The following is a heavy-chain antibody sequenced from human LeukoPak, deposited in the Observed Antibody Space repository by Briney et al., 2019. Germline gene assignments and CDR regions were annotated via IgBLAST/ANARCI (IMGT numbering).Heavy chain of an antibody. V-gene: IGHV1-2*02. CDR2: INPNSGGT. J-gene: IGHJ5*02. Sequence: ASVKVSCKASGYTFTGYYMHWVRPAPGQGLEWMGWINPNSGGTNYVQKFQGRVTMTRDTSISTAYMELSRLRSDDTAVYYCARDFLSDSSGYYYVWFDPWGQGTLVSVSS. D-gene: IGHD3-22*01. CDR1: GYTFTGYY. CDR3: ARDFLSDSSGYYYVWFDP.